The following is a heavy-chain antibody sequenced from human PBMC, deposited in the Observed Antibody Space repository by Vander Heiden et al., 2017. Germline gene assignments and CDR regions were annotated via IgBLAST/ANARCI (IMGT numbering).Heavy chain of an antibody. Sequence: EVQLVESGGGLVKPAGSLRLSCAACGCTYGSNCVHWARQAPGKGLEWVSSISSSSSYIYYADSVKGRFTISRDNAKNSLYLQMNSLRAEDTAVYYCARREWLLGIDYWGQGTLVTVSS. V-gene: IGHV3-21*01. J-gene: IGHJ4*02. D-gene: IGHD3-3*01. CDR2: ISSSSSYI. CDR3: ARREWLLGIDY. CDR1: GCTYGSNC.